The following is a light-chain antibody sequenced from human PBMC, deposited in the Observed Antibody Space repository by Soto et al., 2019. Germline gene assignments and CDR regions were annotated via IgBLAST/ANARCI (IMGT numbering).Light chain of an antibody. CDR3: QQYGAYPLT. Sequence: EIVLTQSPGTLSLSPGERATLSCRASQSVRSTYLAWYQQKPGLAPRLLIFGVSNRATGIPDRFSGSGSGTDFTLTISRLEPADFAVYYCQQYGAYPLTFGGGTRVEIK. V-gene: IGKV3-20*01. CDR2: GVS. J-gene: IGKJ4*01. CDR1: QSVRSTY.